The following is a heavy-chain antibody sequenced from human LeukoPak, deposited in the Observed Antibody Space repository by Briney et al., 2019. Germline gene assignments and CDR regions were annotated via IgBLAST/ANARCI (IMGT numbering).Heavy chain of an antibody. CDR1: GFSFSHYG. CDR2: LSFDESQE. J-gene: IGHJ2*01. Sequence: PGGSLRLSCVASGFSFSHYGMHWVRQAPGRGLEWLGVLSFDESQEYYAESVKGRFTISRDNSRKTVYLQMNSLRGDDTGVYYCTRGEEGWYFDVWGRGTMVTVSS. V-gene: IGHV3-33*01. CDR3: TRGEEGWYFDV.